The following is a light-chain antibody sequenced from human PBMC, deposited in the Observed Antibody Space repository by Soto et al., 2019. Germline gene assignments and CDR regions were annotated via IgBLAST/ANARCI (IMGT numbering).Light chain of an antibody. CDR1: QGISSY. CDR3: QQYYTSSWT. J-gene: IGKJ1*01. V-gene: IGKV1-8*01. CDR2: AAS. Sequence: IQITQSPASLSAYPGDRVTITCRASQGISSYLAWYQQKPGKAPKLLIYAASTLQSGVPSRFSGSGSGTEFTLTISSLQPDNFAPSYCQQYYTSSWTFGQGTKV.